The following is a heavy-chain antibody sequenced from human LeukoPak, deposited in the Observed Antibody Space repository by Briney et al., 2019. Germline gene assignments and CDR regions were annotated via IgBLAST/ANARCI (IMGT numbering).Heavy chain of an antibody. J-gene: IGHJ4*02. CDR2: INPNSGGT. D-gene: IGHD3-10*01. CDR1: GYTFTGYY. V-gene: IGHV1-2*02. CDR3: ARSEYYYGSGSLDY. Sequence: RASVKVSCKASGYTFTGYYMHWVRQAPGQGLEWMRWINPNSGGTNYAQKFQGRVTMTRDTSISTAYMELSRLRSDDTAVYYCARSEYYYGSGSLDYWGQGTLVTVSS.